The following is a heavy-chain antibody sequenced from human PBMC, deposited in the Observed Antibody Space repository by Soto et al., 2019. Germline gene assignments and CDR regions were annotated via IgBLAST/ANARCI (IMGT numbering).Heavy chain of an antibody. CDR2: IKQDGSEK. D-gene: IGHD2-15*01. CDR1: GFTFSSYW. CDR3: ARDGGGWGYCSGGSCRYFDY. Sequence: RRLSCAASGFTFSSYWMSWVRQAPGKGLEWVANIKQDGSEKYYVDSVKGRFTISRDNAKNSLYLQMNSLRAEDTAVYYCARDGGGWGYCSGGSCRYFDYWGQGTLVTVSS. J-gene: IGHJ4*02. V-gene: IGHV3-7*03.